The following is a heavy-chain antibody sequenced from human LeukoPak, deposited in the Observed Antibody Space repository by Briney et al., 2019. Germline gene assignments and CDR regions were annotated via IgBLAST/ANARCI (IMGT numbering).Heavy chain of an antibody. J-gene: IGHJ4*02. D-gene: IGHD3-10*01. Sequence: PGGSLRLSCTASGFTFGDYARSWVRQAPGKGLEWIGSIYYSGYTYYNPSLESRVPISVDTSKNQFSLKLSSVTAADTAIYYCAKHYMGSSYNRALDYWGQGTLVTVSS. CDR2: IYYSGYT. CDR1: GFTFGDYA. CDR3: AKHYMGSSYNRALDY. V-gene: IGHV4-39*01.